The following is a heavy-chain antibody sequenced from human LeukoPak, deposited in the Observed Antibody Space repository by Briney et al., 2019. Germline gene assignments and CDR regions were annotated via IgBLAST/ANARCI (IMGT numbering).Heavy chain of an antibody. CDR2: IIPIFGTA. CDR1: GGTVSSYA. Sequence: SVKVSYKASGGTVSSYAISSVRQAPGQGLEWMGGIIPIFGTANYAQKFQGRVTITADESTSTAYMELSSLRSEDTAVYYCARDSSHSSGYLLDYWGQGTLVTVSS. D-gene: IGHD3-22*01. CDR3: ARDSSHSSGYLLDY. J-gene: IGHJ4*02. V-gene: IGHV1-69*01.